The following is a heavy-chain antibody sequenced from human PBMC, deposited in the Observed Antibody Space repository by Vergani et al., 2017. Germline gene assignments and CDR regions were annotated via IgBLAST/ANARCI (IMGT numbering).Heavy chain of an antibody. V-gene: IGHV3-48*03. Sequence: EVQLVESGGGLVQPGGSLRLSCAASGFTFSSYEMNWVRQAPGKGLEWVSYISSSGSTIYYADSVKGRFTISRDNAKNSLYLQMNSLRAEDTAVYYCARDDTAMALYYYYYGMDVWGQGTTVTVSS. D-gene: IGHD5-18*01. J-gene: IGHJ6*02. CDR1: GFTFSSYE. CDR3: ARDDTAMALYYYYYGMDV. CDR2: ISSSGSTI.